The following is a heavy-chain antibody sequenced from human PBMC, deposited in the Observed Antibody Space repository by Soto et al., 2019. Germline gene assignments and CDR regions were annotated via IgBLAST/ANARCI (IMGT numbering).Heavy chain of an antibody. CDR1: GGTFSSYA. CDR2: IIPIFGTA. V-gene: IGHV1-69*13. CDR3: ARVPPGDSSGYYFYYYGMDV. D-gene: IGHD3-22*01. Sequence: SVKVSCKASGGTFSSYAISWVRQAPGQGLEWMGGIIPIFGTANYAQKFQGRVTITADESTSTAYMELSSLRSEDTAVYYCARVPPGDSSGYYFYYYGMDVWGQGTTVTVSS. J-gene: IGHJ6*02.